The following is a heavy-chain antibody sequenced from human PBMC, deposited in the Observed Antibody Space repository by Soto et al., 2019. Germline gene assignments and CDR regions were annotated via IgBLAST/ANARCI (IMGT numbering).Heavy chain of an antibody. Sequence: QLQLQESGPGLVKPSETLSLTCTVSGGSISSSSYYWGWIRQPPGKGLEWIGSIYYSGSTYYNPSRKVRFTISVDTSKNQFSLKLSSVTAADTAVYYCARPASMEGQLLGYWGQGTLVTVSS. V-gene: IGHV4-39*01. CDR1: GGSISSSSYY. D-gene: IGHD2-2*01. J-gene: IGHJ4*02. CDR2: IYYSGST. CDR3: ARPASMEGQLLGY.